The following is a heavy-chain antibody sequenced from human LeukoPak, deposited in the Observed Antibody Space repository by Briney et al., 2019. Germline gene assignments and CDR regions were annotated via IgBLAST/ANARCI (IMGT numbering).Heavy chain of an antibody. CDR1: GFTFSSYA. D-gene: IGHD2-2*01. J-gene: IGHJ5*02. Sequence: GGSLRLSCAASGFTFSSYAMNWVRQPPGKGLEWVSTIDGSGSSTYYADSVKGRFTISRDNSKNTLYLQTTSLRAEDTAVYYCAKSGGYCSSASCYPNWFGPWGQGTLVTVSS. CDR2: IDGSGSST. V-gene: IGHV3-23*01. CDR3: AKSGGYCSSASCYPNWFGP.